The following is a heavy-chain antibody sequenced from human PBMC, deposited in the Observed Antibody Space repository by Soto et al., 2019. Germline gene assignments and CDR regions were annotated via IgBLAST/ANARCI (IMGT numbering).Heavy chain of an antibody. CDR3: ARRGYSSSWYYYYYYGMDV. CDR1: GYTFTSYD. V-gene: IGHV1-8*01. Sequence: QVQLVQSGAEVKKPGASVKVSCKASGYTFTSYDINWVRQATGQGLEWMGWMNPNSGNTGYAQKFQGRVTMTRNTAISTADMERSSLRSEDTAVYYCARRGYSSSWYYYYYYGMDVWGQGTTVTVSS. CDR2: MNPNSGNT. J-gene: IGHJ6*02. D-gene: IGHD6-13*01.